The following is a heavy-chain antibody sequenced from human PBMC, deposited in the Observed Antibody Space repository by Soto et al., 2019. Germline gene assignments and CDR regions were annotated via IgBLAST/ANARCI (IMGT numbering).Heavy chain of an antibody. CDR2: IYSGDSGGST. J-gene: IGHJ4*02. V-gene: IGHV3-66*01. D-gene: IGHD2-15*01. CDR1: GFTVNSNY. CDR3: AKDRPGSGPDFDF. Sequence: GGSLRLSCAASGFTVNSNYMSWVRQAPGKGLKWVSIIYSGDSGGSTSYADSVKGRFTISRDNSKNTLYLQMNSLRVEDSAVYYCAKDRPGSGPDFDFWGQGTQVTVSS.